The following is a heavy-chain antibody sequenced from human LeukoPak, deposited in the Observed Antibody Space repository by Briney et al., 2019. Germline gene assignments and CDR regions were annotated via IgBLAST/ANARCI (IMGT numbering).Heavy chain of an antibody. D-gene: IGHD6-13*01. CDR2: INPNSGGT. CDR1: GYTFTGYY. CDR3: ARDLDYSSSRFLYYFDY. Sequence: ASVKVSCKASGYTFTGYYMHWVRQAPGQGLEWMGWINPNSGGTNYAQKFQGRVTMTRDTSISTAYMELSRLRSDDTAVYYCARDLDYSSSRFLYYFDYWGQGTLVTVSS. J-gene: IGHJ4*02. V-gene: IGHV1-2*02.